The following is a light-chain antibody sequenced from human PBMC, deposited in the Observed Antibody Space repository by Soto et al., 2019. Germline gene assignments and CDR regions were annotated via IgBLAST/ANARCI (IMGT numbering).Light chain of an antibody. Sequence: QSALTQPPSVSGSPGQSIAISCTGTSSDVGAYNYVAWYQQHPGKGPKLMIFDVSDRPSGVSNRFSGSKSGNTASLTISGLQAEDEADYYCSSYTTSSTLVFGGGTQLTVL. CDR2: DVS. CDR3: SSYTTSSTLV. V-gene: IGLV2-14*01. CDR1: SSDVGAYNY. J-gene: IGLJ3*02.